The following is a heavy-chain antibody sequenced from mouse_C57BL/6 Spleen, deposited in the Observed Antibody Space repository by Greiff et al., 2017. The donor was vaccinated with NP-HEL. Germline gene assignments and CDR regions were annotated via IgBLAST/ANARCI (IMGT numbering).Heavy chain of an antibody. D-gene: IGHD2-1*01. Sequence: VQLQQSGPELVKPGASVKISCKASGYSFTGYYMNWVKQSPEKSLEWIGEINPSTGGTTYNQKFKAKATLTVDKSSSTAYMQLKSLTSEDSAVYYCARGGNFAGYAMDYWGQGTSVTVSS. CDR1: GYSFTGYY. V-gene: IGHV1-42*01. CDR3: ARGGNFAGYAMDY. CDR2: INPSTGGT. J-gene: IGHJ4*01.